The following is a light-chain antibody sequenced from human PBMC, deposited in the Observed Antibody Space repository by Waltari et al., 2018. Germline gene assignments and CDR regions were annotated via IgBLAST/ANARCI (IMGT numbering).Light chain of an antibody. CDR1: SSDLGGYSF. V-gene: IGLV2-14*01. J-gene: IGLJ1*01. CDR3: SSYTSIIPPFL. Sequence: QSALTHPASVSGSPGQSIPSPCTRSSSDLGGYSFVSWYQQHPGKAPKLMIYDVSHLPSGVSNRFSGSKSGNTASLTVSGLQPEDEADYYCSSYTSIIPPFLFGTGTKVTVL. CDR2: DVS.